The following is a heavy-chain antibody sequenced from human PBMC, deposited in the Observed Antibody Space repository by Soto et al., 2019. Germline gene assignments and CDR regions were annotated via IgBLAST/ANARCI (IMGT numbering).Heavy chain of an antibody. J-gene: IGHJ4*02. D-gene: IGHD1-26*01. CDR1: GVSLRRYY. CDR3: ARVGGSYYNYFDC. V-gene: IGHV4-59*01. CDR2: IYYSGST. Sequence: PSETLSLPSPFSGVSLRRYYWSLIRQPPGKGLEWIGYIYYSGSTNYNPSLKSRVTISVDTSKNQFSLKLSSVTAADTAVYYCARVGGSYYNYFDCWGQGDLVNASA.